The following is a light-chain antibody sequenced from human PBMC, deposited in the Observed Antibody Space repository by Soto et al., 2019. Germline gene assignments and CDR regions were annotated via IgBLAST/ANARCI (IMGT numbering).Light chain of an antibody. Sequence: QSVLTQPPSVSGAPGQRVTISCTGSSSNIGAGYDVHWYQQLPGTAPKLLIYGNSNRPSGVPDRFSGSKSGTSASLAITGLQAEDEADYYCQSYDSSLGYVFGPGTKLTVL. V-gene: IGLV1-40*01. CDR3: QSYDSSLGYV. CDR2: GNS. CDR1: SSNIGAGYD. J-gene: IGLJ1*01.